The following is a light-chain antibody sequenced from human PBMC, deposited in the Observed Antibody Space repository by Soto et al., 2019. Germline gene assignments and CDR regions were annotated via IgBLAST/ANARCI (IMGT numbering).Light chain of an antibody. V-gene: IGLV2-14*01. CDR1: SSDVGDYNY. J-gene: IGLJ1*01. CDR3: TSYTTSSSTYV. Sequence: QSALTQPASVSRSPGQSITISCTGTSSDVGDYNYVSWYQQHPGKAPKLMIFEVSNRPSGVSNRFSGSKSGNTASLTISGLQAEDEADYYCTSYTTSSSTYVFGTGTKVTVL. CDR2: EVS.